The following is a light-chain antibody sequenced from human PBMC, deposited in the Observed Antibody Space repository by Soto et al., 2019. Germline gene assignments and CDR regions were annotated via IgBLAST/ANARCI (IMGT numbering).Light chain of an antibody. Sequence: DIPMTQSPSTLSASVGDTVTITCRASQSISNWLAWYQQKPGQAPKLLIHKASTLESGVPSRFSGSGSGTEFTLTISSLQPDDFATFSCQQYDRFPYTFGQGPKLEIK. CDR1: QSISNW. V-gene: IGKV1-5*03. CDR3: QQYDRFPYT. CDR2: KAS. J-gene: IGKJ2*01.